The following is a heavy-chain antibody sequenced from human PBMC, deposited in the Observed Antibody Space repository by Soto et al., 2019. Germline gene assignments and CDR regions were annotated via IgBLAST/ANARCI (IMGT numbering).Heavy chain of an antibody. V-gene: IGHV4-34*01. Sequence: QVQLQQWGAGLLKPSETLSLTCAVYGGSFSGYYWSWIRQPPGKGLEWIGEINHSGSTNYNPSLKSRVTISVDTSKNQFSLKLSSVTAAHTAVYYCARVIYDFWSGYPRRNYFDYWGQGTLVTVSS. CDR3: ARVIYDFWSGYPRRNYFDY. CDR2: INHSGST. CDR1: GGSFSGYY. J-gene: IGHJ4*02. D-gene: IGHD3-3*01.